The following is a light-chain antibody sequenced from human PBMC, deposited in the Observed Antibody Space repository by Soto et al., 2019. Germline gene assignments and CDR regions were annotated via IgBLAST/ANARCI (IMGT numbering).Light chain of an antibody. J-gene: IGLJ1*01. Sequence: QPVLTQPPSVSGAPGQRVTISCTGSSSNIGAGYDVHGYQQLPGTAPKLLIYGNSNRPSGVPDRFSGSKSGTSASLAITGLQAEDDADYYCQSYDSSQSGYVFGTGTKLTV. CDR3: QSYDSSQSGYV. V-gene: IGLV1-40*01. CDR1: SSNIGAGYD. CDR2: GNS.